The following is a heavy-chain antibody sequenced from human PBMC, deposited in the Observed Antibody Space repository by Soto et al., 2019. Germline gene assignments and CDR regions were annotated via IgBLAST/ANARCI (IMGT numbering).Heavy chain of an antibody. J-gene: IGHJ4*02. CDR2: IIPILGIA. CDR3: AILFIAAAGSDY. D-gene: IGHD6-13*01. CDR1: GYTLTELS. V-gene: IGHV1-69*02. Sequence: GASVKVSCKVSGYTLTELSMHWVRQAPGQGLEWMGRIIPILGIANYAQKFQGRVTITADKSTSTAYMELSSLRSEDTAVYYCAILFIAAAGSDYWGQGTLVTVSS.